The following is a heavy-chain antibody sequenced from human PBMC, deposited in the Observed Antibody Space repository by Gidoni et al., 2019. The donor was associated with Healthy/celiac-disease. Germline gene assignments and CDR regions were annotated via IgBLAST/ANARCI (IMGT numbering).Heavy chain of an antibody. V-gene: IGHV3-23*01. CDR1: GFTFSSYA. J-gene: IGHJ4*02. D-gene: IGHD2-21*01. CDR3: AKDLAAHRVLFGQLFDY. Sequence: EVQLLESGGGLVQPGGSLRLSCAASGFTFSSYAMSWVRQAPGKGLEWVSAISGSGGSTYYADSVKGRFTISRDNSKNTLYLQMNSLRAEDTAVYYCAKDLAAHRVLFGQLFDYWGQGTLVTVSS. CDR2: ISGSGGST.